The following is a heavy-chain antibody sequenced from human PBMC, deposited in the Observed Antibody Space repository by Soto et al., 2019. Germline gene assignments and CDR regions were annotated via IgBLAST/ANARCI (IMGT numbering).Heavy chain of an antibody. J-gene: IGHJ6*02. D-gene: IGHD6-6*01. CDR2: MNPNSGNT. CDR1: GYTFTSCD. V-gene: IGHV1-8*01. CDR3: ARRREPPIFYSSSPFYYYSGMDG. Sequence: GASVKVSCKTSGYTFTSCDINWVRQATGQGLEWMGCMNPNSGNTGYAENFQGRVTMTRNTSISTAYMELSSLRSEDTAVYYCARRREPPIFYSSSPFYYYSGMDGWGQGTTVTV.